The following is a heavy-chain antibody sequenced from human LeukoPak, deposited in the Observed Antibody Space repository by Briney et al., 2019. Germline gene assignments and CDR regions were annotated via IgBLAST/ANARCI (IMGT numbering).Heavy chain of an antibody. CDR1: GYTFTSYY. J-gene: IGHJ4*02. CDR2: INPSGGST. CDR3: ARRITIFGVVAENHYFDY. V-gene: IGHV1-46*01. D-gene: IGHD3-3*01. Sequence: ASVKVSCKASGYTFTSYYMHWVRQAPGQGLEWMGIINPSGGSTSYAQKFQGRVTMTRDTSTSTVYMELSRLRSDDTAVYYCARRITIFGVVAENHYFDYWGQGTLVTVSS.